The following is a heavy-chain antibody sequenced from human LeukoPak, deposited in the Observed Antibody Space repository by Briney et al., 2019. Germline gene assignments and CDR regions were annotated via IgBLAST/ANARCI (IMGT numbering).Heavy chain of an antibody. J-gene: IGHJ4*02. CDR2: IYTSGST. CDR3: ESRGY. CDR1: GGSISSYY. V-gene: IGHV4-4*07. Sequence: SETLSLTCTVSGGSISSYYWSWIRQPAGKGLEWIGRIYTSGSTNYNPSLKSRVTMSVDTSKNQFSLILKSVNAGDTAMYYCESRGYWGRGILVTVSS.